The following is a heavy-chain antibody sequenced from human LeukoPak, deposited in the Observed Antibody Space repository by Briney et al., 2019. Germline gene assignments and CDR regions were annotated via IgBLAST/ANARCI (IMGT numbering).Heavy chain of an antibody. CDR3: ARGGITIFGVATDY. V-gene: IGHV3-30-3*01. J-gene: IGHJ4*02. CDR2: ISYDGSNK. D-gene: IGHD3-3*01. CDR1: GFTFSSYA. Sequence: PGGSLRLSCAASGFTFSSYAMHWVRQAPGKGLEWVAVISYDGSNKYYADSVKGRFTISRDNSKNTLYLQMNSLRAEDTAVYYCARGGITIFGVATDYWGQGTLVTVSS.